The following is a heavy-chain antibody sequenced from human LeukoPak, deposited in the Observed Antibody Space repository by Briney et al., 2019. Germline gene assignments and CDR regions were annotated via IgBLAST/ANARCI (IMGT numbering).Heavy chain of an antibody. CDR2: INHSGST. J-gene: IGHJ2*01. CDR3: AREVAGRYFDL. Sequence: TSETLSLTCAVYGGSFSGYYWSWIRQPPGKGLEWIGEINHSGSTNYNPSLKSRVTISVDTSKKQFSLKLSSVTAADTAVYYCAREVAGRYFDLWGRGTLVTVSS. V-gene: IGHV4-34*01. CDR1: GGSFSGYY. D-gene: IGHD2-15*01.